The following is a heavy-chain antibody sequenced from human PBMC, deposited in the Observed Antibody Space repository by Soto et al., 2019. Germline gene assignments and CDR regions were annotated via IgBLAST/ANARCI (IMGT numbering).Heavy chain of an antibody. J-gene: IGHJ4*02. Sequence: TSETLSLTCTVSGGSVSSGSYYWSWIRQPPGKGLEWIGYIYYSGSTNYNPSLKSRVTISVDTSKNQFSLKLSSVTAADTAVYYCARFKLATWSDYFDYWGQGTLVTVSS. D-gene: IGHD5-12*01. V-gene: IGHV4-61*01. CDR1: GGSVSSGSYY. CDR2: IYYSGST. CDR3: ARFKLATWSDYFDY.